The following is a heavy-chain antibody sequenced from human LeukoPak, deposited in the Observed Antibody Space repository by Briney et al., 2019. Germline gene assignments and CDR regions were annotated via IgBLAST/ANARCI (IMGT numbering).Heavy chain of an antibody. CDR1: GFTFSSYS. J-gene: IGHJ4*02. Sequence: GGSLRLSCAASGFTFSSYSMNWVRQAPGKGLEWVSSISSSSSYIYYADSVKGRFTISRDNSKNTLYLQMNSLRAEDTAVYYCAKEDSSGWYLGHWGQGTLVTVSS. V-gene: IGHV3-21*01. D-gene: IGHD6-19*01. CDR2: ISSSSSYI. CDR3: AKEDSSGWYLGH.